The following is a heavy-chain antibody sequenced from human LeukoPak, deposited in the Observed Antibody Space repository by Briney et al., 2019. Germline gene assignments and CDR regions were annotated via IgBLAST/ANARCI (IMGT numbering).Heavy chain of an antibody. D-gene: IGHD2-15*01. CDR1: GYTFTSYD. J-gene: IGHJ3*02. CDR2: MNPNSGNT. Sequence: GASVKVSCKASGYTFTSYDINWVRQATGQGLEWMGWMNPNSGNTGYAQKFQGRVTMTRNTSISTAYMELSSLRSEDTAVYYCASYCSGGSCNSDAFDIWGQGTMVTVPS. CDR3: ASYCSGGSCNSDAFDI. V-gene: IGHV1-8*01.